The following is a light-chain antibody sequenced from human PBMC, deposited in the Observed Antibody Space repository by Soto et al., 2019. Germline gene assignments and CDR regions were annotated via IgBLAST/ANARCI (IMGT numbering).Light chain of an antibody. CDR1: QSVSSY. J-gene: IGKJ1*01. V-gene: IGKV3-11*01. Sequence: EIDLPAPPATLPLSTVERATLSCRASQSVSSYLAWYQQKPGQAPRLLIYDASNRATGVPARFSGSVSETEFTLTISSLQSEDFAVYYCQQRSNWPATFGQGTKVDIK. CDR3: QQRSNWPAT. CDR2: DAS.